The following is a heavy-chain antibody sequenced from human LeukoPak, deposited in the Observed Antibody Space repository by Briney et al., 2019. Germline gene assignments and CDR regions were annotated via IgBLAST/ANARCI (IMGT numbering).Heavy chain of an antibody. Sequence: GGSLRLSCAASGFTVSINYMSWVRQAPGKGREWGSVIYSGGSTYYANSVKGRFTIPRDNSKNTLYLQMTSLRAEDTAVYYCATGGGSGSNYYNGMDVWGQGTTLTVSS. CDR3: ATGGGSGSNYYNGMDV. CDR2: IYSGGST. CDR1: GFTVSINY. J-gene: IGHJ6*02. D-gene: IGHD3-10*01. V-gene: IGHV3-53*01.